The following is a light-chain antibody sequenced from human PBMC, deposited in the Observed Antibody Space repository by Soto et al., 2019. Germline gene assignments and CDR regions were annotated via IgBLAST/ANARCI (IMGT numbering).Light chain of an antibody. V-gene: IGKV2-28*01. CDR1: QILMCSNGYSI. CDR3: FQALQTPRT. J-gene: IGKJ1*01. Sequence: DILMTQSPLSLPATPGEPSSISCRSSQILMCSNGYSIWDWYVQKPGQSPQLLIYLGSNGASGVPDRFSGSRSGRDFTLKISSVEGEDVGVYYCFQALQTPRTFGQGTKVDIK. CDR2: LGS.